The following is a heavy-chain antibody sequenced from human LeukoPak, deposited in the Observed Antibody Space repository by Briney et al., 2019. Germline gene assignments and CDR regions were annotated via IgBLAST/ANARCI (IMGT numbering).Heavy chain of an antibody. CDR3: ARDRDGSGSYYQPLFDY. CDR1: GYSISSGYY. CDR2: IYHSGST. V-gene: IGHV4-38-2*02. D-gene: IGHD3-10*01. J-gene: IGHJ4*02. Sequence: PSETLSLTCAVSGYSISSGYYWGWIRQPPGKGLEWIGSIYHSGSTYYNPSLKSRVTISADTSKNQFSLKLSSVTAADTAVYYCARDRDGSGSYYQPLFDYWGQGTLVTVSS.